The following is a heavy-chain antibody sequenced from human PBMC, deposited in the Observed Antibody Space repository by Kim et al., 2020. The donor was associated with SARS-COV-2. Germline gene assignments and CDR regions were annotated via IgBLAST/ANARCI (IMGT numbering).Heavy chain of an antibody. J-gene: IGHJ4*02. D-gene: IGHD3-16*01. Sequence: SETLSLTCAVYGGSFSDYYWSWIRQPPGKGLEWIGEINHSGSTNYNPSLKSRVTISVDTSKNQFSLKLSSVTAADTAVYYCARHKVGGVMDYWGQGTLVTVSS. V-gene: IGHV4-34*01. CDR3: ARHKVGGVMDY. CDR1: GGSFSDYY. CDR2: INHSGST.